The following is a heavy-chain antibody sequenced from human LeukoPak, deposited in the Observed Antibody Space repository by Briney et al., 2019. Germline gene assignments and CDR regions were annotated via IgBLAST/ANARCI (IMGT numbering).Heavy chain of an antibody. CDR2: ITGSGGST. J-gene: IGHJ4*02. CDR3: AKTYYYGSGRGYFDY. D-gene: IGHD3-10*01. V-gene: IGHV3-23*01. CDR1: GFIFSIYA. Sequence: PGGSLRLSCAASGFIFSIYAMSWVRQAPGKGLERVSCITGSGGSTYHADSVKGRFTISRDSSKNTVYLQMNSLRAEDTAVYYCAKTYYYGSGRGYFDYWGQGTLVTVSS.